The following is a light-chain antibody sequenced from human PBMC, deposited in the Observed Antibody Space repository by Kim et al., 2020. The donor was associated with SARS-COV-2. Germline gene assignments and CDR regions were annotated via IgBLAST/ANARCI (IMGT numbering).Light chain of an antibody. J-gene: IGKJ1*01. V-gene: IGKV1-16*01. CDR2: AAS. CDR1: QGISDL. Sequence: SAVGARVTITGRASQGISDLLAWFQQKPGKAPKSLIYAASSLQSGVPSRFSGTGSGTDFTLAISSLQPEDFATYYCQQYNSYPPTFGQGTKVEIK. CDR3: QQYNSYPPT.